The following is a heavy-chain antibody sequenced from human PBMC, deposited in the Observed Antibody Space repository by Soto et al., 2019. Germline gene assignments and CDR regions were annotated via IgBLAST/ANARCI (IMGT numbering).Heavy chain of an antibody. J-gene: IGHJ6*02. CDR1: GFTFDDYG. CDR2: INWNGGST. V-gene: IGHV3-20*04. D-gene: IGHD6-19*01. Sequence: GGSLRLSCAASGFTFDDYGMSWVRQAPGKGLEWVSGINWNGGSTGYADSVKGRFTISRDNAKNSLYLQMNSLRAEDTALYYCARDGYQRPYSSGWTYYYYGMDVWGQGTTVTVSS. CDR3: ARDGYQRPYSSGWTYYYYGMDV.